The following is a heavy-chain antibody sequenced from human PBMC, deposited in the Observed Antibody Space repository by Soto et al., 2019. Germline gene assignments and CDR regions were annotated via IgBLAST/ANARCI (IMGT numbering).Heavy chain of an antibody. CDR3: VRARTGYCSSTSCSNYGMDV. Sequence: GGSLRLSCAASGFTFSSYWMHWVRQAPGKGLVWVSRINSDGSSTSYADSVKGRFTISTDNAKNTLYLQMNSLRAEDTAVYYCVRARTGYCSSTSCSNYGMDVWGQGTTVTVSS. CDR1: GFTFSSYW. D-gene: IGHD2-2*01. J-gene: IGHJ6*02. CDR2: INSDGSST. V-gene: IGHV3-74*01.